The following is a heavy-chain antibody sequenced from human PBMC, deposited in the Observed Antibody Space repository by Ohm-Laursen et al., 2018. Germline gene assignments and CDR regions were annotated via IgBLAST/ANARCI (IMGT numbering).Heavy chain of an antibody. J-gene: IGHJ4*02. CDR2: IYTSGST. D-gene: IGHD1-14*01. V-gene: IGHV4-4*07. Sequence: LDTLSLTCTVSGGSITSYYWTWIRQPAGKGLEWIGHIYTSGSTNYNPSLKSRVTMSVDTSKNQFSLKLSSVTAADTAVYYCARGGTTFFDYWGQGTLVTVSS. CDR1: GGSITSYY. CDR3: ARGGTTFFDY.